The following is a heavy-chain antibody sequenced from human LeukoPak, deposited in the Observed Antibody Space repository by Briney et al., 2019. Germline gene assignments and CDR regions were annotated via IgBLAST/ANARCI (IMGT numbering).Heavy chain of an antibody. V-gene: IGHV3-30*18. CDR1: GFTFSSYG. CDR2: ISYDGSNK. CDR3: AKDPWRWLQLLDY. Sequence: GGSLRLSCAASGFTFSSYGMHWVRQAPGKGLEWVAVISYDGSNKYYADSVKGRFTISRDNSKNTLYLQMNSLRAEDTAVYYCAKDPWRWLQLLDYWGQGTLVTVSS. J-gene: IGHJ4*02. D-gene: IGHD5-24*01.